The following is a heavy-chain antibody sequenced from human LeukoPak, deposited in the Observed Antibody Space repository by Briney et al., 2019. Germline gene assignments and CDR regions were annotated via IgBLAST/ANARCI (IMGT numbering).Heavy chain of an antibody. CDR3: ARSGGWSRREEFDH. V-gene: IGHV3-23*01. CDR2: ISGNSEI. D-gene: IGHD3-10*01. J-gene: IGHJ4*02. CDR1: GFTITNFA. Sequence: PGGSLRLSCAASGFTITNFAMNWVRQAPRKGLEWVSAISGNSEIYYEESVKGRFTIPRDNSKNTLYLQMNSLRAEDTAIYYCARSGGWSRREEFDHWGQITLVTVSS.